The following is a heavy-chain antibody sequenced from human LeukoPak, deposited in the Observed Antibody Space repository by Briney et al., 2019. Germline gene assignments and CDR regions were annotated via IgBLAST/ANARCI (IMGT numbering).Heavy chain of an antibody. Sequence: ASVKVSCKASGYTFTSYAMNWVRQAPGQGLEWMGWINTNTGNPTYAQGFTGRFVFSLDTSVSTAYLQISSLKAEDTAVYYCARAEYDFWSGYYTAISYWGQGTLVTVSS. D-gene: IGHD3-3*01. J-gene: IGHJ4*02. CDR3: ARAEYDFWSGYYTAISY. CDR1: GYTFTSYA. CDR2: INTNTGNP. V-gene: IGHV7-4-1*02.